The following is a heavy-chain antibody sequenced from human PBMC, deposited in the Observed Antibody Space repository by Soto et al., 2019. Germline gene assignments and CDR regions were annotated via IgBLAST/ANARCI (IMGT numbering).Heavy chain of an antibody. V-gene: IGHV3-9*01. CDR1: GFTFDDYA. CDR2: ISWNSGSI. Sequence: GGSLRLSCAASGFTFDDYAMHWVRQAPGKGLEWVSGISWNSGSIGYADSVKGRFTISRDNAKNSLYLQRNSLRAEDTALYYCAKDNREGIWSGYVWYYFDYWGQGTLVTVSS. J-gene: IGHJ4*02. CDR3: AKDNREGIWSGYVWYYFDY. D-gene: IGHD5-12*01.